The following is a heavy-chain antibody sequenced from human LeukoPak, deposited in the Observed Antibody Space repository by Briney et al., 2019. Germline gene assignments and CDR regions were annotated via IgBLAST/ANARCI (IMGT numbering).Heavy chain of an antibody. CDR2: IIPIFGTA. V-gene: IGHV1-69*05. D-gene: IGHD1-26*01. CDR3: ARVGAIGKTGVKYYMDV. Sequence: GASVKVSCKASGGTFSSYAISWVRQAPGQGLEWMGGIIPIFGTANYAQKFQGRVTITTDESTSTAYMELSSLRSEDTAVYYCARVGAIGKTGVKYYMDVWGKGTTVTVSS. CDR1: GGTFSSYA. J-gene: IGHJ6*03.